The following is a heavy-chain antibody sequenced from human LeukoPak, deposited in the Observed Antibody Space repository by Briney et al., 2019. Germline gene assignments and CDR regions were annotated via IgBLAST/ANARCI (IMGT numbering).Heavy chain of an antibody. V-gene: IGHV3-48*01. CDR2: ISSSGFTL. D-gene: IGHD4-11*01. CDR3: ARGVPKTSYYYYYMDV. Sequence: GGSLRLSCAASGFTCSDYSMNWVRQAPGKGLEWVSYISSSGFTLNYADSVKGRFTISRDNAKNSLYLQMNSLRAEDTAVYYCARGVPKTSYYYYYMDVWGKGTTVTISS. J-gene: IGHJ6*03. CDR1: GFTCSDYS.